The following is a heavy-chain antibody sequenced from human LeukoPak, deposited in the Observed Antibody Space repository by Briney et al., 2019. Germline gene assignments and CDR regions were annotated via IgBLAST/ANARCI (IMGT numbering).Heavy chain of an antibody. V-gene: IGHV1-18*01. CDR3: ARDSLYYYDSSGYRPYQYYFDY. CDR1: GYTFTSYG. Sequence: GASVKVSCKASGYTFTSYGISWVRQAPGQGLEWMGWISAYNGNTNYAQKLQGRVTMTTDTSTSTAYMELRSLRSDDTAVYYCARDSLYYYDSSGYRPYQYYFDYWGQEPWSPSPQ. J-gene: IGHJ4*01. CDR2: ISAYNGNT. D-gene: IGHD3-22*01.